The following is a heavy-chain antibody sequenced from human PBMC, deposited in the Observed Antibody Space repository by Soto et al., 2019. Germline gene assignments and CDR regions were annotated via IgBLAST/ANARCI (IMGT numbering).Heavy chain of an antibody. J-gene: IGHJ4*02. V-gene: IGHV3-30-3*01. CDR1: GFTFSKYA. CDR3: ARTGYDRSGYFVEYYFDY. Sequence: PGRFLRRYCADSGFTFSKYAMHWVRQARGTGLEWVAVISNDGSNPYYADSVKGRFTISRDNSKNTLYLQMNSLREEDTAVYYCARTGYDRSGYFVEYYFDYWGQGTLVIVSS. CDR2: ISNDGSNP. D-gene: IGHD3-22*01.